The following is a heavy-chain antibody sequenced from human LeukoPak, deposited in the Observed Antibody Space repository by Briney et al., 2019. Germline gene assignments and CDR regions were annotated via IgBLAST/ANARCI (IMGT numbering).Heavy chain of an antibody. CDR3: ARERWHCRVNCYSVHYYALDV. CDR2: INPGNGDT. D-gene: IGHD2-15*01. Sequence: ASVKVSCKGSGYTFTNYAVHWVRQAPGQRLEWLGWINPGNGDTKYSQNFQGRVTVTSDTSAATAYVELNSLTSEDTAVYYCARERWHCRVNCYSVHYYALDVWGQGTTVTVSS. CDR1: GYTFTNYA. J-gene: IGHJ6*02. V-gene: IGHV1-3*01.